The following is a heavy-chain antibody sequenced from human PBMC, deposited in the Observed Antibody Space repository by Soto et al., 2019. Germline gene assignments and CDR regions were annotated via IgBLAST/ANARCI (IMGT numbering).Heavy chain of an antibody. D-gene: IGHD6-13*01. V-gene: IGHV4-31*03. CDR2: IYYSGST. J-gene: IGHJ5*02. CDR1: GGSISSGGYY. Sequence: QVQLQESGPGLVKPSQTLSLTCTVSGGSISSGGYYWSWIRQHPGKGLEWIGYIYYSGSTYYNPSLKSRVTIAVDTSKNQCSLKLSSVTAADTAVYYCARGVTSSRWVNWFDPWGQGTLVTVSS. CDR3: ARGVTSSRWVNWFDP.